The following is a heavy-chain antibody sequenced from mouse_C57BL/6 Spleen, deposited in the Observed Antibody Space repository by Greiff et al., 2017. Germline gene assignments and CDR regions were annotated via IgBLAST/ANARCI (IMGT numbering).Heavy chain of an antibody. V-gene: IGHV1-82*01. D-gene: IGHD2-2*01. CDR2: IYPGDGAT. CDR1: GYAFSSYW. J-gene: IGHJ1*03. Sequence: QVQLQQSGPELVKPGASVKISCKASGYAFSSYWMNWVKQRPGKGLEWIGRIYPGDGATNYNGKFKGKATLTADKSSSTAYMQLSSLTSEDSAVYFCARGYGAYFDVWGTGTTVTVSS. CDR3: ARGYGAYFDV.